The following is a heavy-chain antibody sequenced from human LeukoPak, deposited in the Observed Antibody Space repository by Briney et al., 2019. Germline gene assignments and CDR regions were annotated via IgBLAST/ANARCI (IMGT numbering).Heavy chain of an antibody. CDR1: GFTFSSYW. J-gene: IGHJ4*02. V-gene: IGHV3-7*01. CDR3: ARGKDYRLYYFDY. CDR2: IKQDGSEK. Sequence: GGSLRLSCAASGFTFSSYWMSWVRQAPGKGLEWVANIKQDGSEKYYVDSVKGRFTISRDNAENSLYLQMNSLRAEDTAVYYCARGKDYRLYYFDYWGQGTLVTVSS. D-gene: IGHD3-16*01.